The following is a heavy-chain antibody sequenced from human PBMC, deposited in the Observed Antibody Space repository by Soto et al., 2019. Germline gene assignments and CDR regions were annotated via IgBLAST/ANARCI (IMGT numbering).Heavy chain of an antibody. CDR3: AKGRGSSWSVVFFDY. CDR1: GFSVGSYG. J-gene: IGHJ4*02. CDR2: SGSGYSI. D-gene: IGHD6-13*01. V-gene: IGHV3-23*01. Sequence: LRLSCTASGFSVGSYGMSWVRQAPGKGLECVSSSGSGYSIFYADSVKGRFTISRDNSKNTLFLQMNSLRAEDTAVYYCAKGRGSSWSVVFFDYWGQGALVTVSS.